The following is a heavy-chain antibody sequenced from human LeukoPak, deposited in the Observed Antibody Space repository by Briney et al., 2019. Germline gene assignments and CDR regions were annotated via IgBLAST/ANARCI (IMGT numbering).Heavy chain of an antibody. D-gene: IGHD5-18*01. Sequence: PGGSLRLSCSASGFTLSSFWMSWVRQAPGKGPEGVANIKQDGSQKYYVDSVRGRFTISRDNAKNSLYLEMNSLRGEDTAVYYRARLEKQLWHYDSWGQGTLVTVSS. V-gene: IGHV3-7*03. J-gene: IGHJ4*02. CDR2: IKQDGSQK. CDR3: ARLEKQLWHYDS. CDR1: GFTLSSFW.